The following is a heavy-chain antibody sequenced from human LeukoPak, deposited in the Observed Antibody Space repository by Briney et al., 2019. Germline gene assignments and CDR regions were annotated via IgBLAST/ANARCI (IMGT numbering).Heavy chain of an antibody. Sequence: GGSLRLSCAASGSTFSSYAMSWVRQAPGKGLEWVSVISGSGGSTFYADSVKGRFTISRDNSKNTLNLQMNSLRADDTAVYYCARGPGYWGQGTLVTVSS. J-gene: IGHJ4*02. CDR2: ISGSGGST. V-gene: IGHV3-23*01. CDR1: GSTFSSYA. D-gene: IGHD3-16*01. CDR3: ARGPGY.